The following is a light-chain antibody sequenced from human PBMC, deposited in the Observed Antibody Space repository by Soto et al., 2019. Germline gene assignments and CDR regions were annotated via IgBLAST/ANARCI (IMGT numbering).Light chain of an antibody. J-gene: IGLJ3*02. CDR3: SSYTSSSTLV. CDR2: EIN. Sequence: QSALTQPASVSGSPGQSITISCTGTSSDVGGYNFVSWYQQHPGKAPKLMIYEINNRPSGVSDRFSGSKSGNTASLTISGLRAEDEADYYCSSYTSSSTLVFGGGTKVTVL. CDR1: SSDVGGYNF. V-gene: IGLV2-14*01.